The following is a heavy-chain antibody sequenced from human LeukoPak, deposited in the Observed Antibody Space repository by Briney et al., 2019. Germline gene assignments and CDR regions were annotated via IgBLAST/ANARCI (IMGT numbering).Heavy chain of an antibody. CDR2: ISSSSSTI. J-gene: IGHJ5*02. CDR3: AKGPRWRIAARRENWFDP. CDR1: GFTFSSYS. Sequence: GGSLRLSCAASGFTFSSYSMNWVRQAPGKGLEWVSYISSSSSTIYYADSVKGRFTISRDNAKNSLYLQMNSLRAEDTAVYYCAKGPRWRIAARRENWFDPWGQGTLVTVSS. V-gene: IGHV3-48*04. D-gene: IGHD6-6*01.